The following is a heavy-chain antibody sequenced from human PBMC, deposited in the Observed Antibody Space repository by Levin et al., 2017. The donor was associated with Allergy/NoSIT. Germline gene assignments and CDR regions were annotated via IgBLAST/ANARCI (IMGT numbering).Heavy chain of an antibody. CDR2: ISGSGGST. Sequence: LSLTCAASGFTFGSYAMSWVRQAPGKGLEWVSGISGSGGSTYYADSVKGRFTISRDNSKSTLYLQMNSLRAEDTAVYYCAKVPPVSEYYFDYWGQGTLVTVSS. V-gene: IGHV3-23*01. J-gene: IGHJ4*02. CDR1: GFTFGSYA. CDR3: AKVPPVSEYYFDY.